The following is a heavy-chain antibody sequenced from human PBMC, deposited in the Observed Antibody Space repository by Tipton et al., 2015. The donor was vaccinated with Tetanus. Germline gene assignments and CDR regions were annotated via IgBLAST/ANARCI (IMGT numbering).Heavy chain of an antibody. CDR3: ARDHPYSSGYYIYYYYGMDV. V-gene: IGHV4-34*01. D-gene: IGHD3-22*01. CDR2: INHSGST. J-gene: IGHJ6*02. CDR1: GGSFSGYY. Sequence: TLSLTCAVYGGSFSGYYWSWIRQPPGKGLEWIGEINHSGSTNYNPSLKSRVTISVDTSKNQFSLKLSSVTAADTAVYYCARDHPYSSGYYIYYYYGMDVWGQGTTVTVSS.